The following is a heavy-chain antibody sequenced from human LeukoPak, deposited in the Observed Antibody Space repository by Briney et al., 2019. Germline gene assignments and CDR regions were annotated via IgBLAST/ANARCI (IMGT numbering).Heavy chain of an antibody. D-gene: IGHD2-15*01. Sequence: PGGSLRLSCAASGFTFSSYGMHWVRQAPGKGLEWVAAIWHDGSNIFYADSVKGRFTISRDNSKNTLFLQMNSLRAEDTALYYCAREIVGEGNFDCWGQGTLVTVSS. CDR2: IWHDGSNI. CDR1: GFTFSSYG. J-gene: IGHJ4*02. CDR3: AREIVGEGNFDC. V-gene: IGHV3-33*08.